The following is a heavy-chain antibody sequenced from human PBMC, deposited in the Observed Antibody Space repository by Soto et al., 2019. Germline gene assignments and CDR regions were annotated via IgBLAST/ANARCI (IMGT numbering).Heavy chain of an antibody. CDR3: ARGVVAAAGDLDY. D-gene: IGHD2-15*01. J-gene: IGHJ4*02. CDR2: IYSGGST. Sequence: EVQLVESGGGLVQPGGSLRLSCAASGFTVSSNYMSWVRQAPGKGLEWVSVIYSGGSTYYADSVKGRFNISRHNSKNTLYLQMNSMKAEDTAVYYCARGVVAAAGDLDYWGQGTLVTVSS. V-gene: IGHV3-53*04. CDR1: GFTVSSNY.